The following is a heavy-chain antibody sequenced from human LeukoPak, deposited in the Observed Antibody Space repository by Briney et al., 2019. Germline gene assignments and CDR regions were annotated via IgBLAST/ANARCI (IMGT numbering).Heavy chain of an antibody. D-gene: IGHD2-2*01. CDR1: GYTFSNFG. Sequence: ASVKVPCKTSGYTFSNFGINWVRQAPGQGLEWMGWISGNNDNPNYGQKFQGRFTVTTDSSTSTAYMELRNLRFDDTAVYYCARDGTSTDDYWGQGTLVTVSS. CDR3: ARDGTSTDDY. V-gene: IGHV1-18*01. CDR2: ISGNNDNP. J-gene: IGHJ4*02.